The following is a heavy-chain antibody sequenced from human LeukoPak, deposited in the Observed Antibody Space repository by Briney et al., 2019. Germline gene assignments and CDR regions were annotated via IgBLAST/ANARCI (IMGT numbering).Heavy chain of an antibody. CDR3: AKERIEASYYYGSGSPPRTLDY. V-gene: IGHV3-21*04. Sequence: GGSLRLSCAASGFTFSSYSMNWVRQAPGKGLEWVSSISSSSSYIYYADSVKGRFTISRGNAKNSLYLQMNSLRAEDTALYYCAKERIEASYYYGSGSPPRTLDYWGQGTLVTVSS. J-gene: IGHJ4*02. CDR2: ISSSSSYI. D-gene: IGHD3-10*01. CDR1: GFTFSSYS.